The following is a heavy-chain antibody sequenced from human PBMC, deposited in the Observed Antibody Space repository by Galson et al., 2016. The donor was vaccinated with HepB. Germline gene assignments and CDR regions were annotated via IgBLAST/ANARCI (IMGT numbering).Heavy chain of an antibody. CDR1: GFTFSSYW. D-gene: IGHD5-18*01. J-gene: IGHJ4*02. CDR3: GAFRGDSSGYGEY. CDR2: ISTDGRTA. Sequence: SLRLSCAASGFTFSSYWMHWVRQAPGKGLVWVSRISTDGRTANQADSVKGRFTISRENARITVYLQMNSLTAEDTAVYYCGAFRGDSSGYGEYWSQGTLVTVSS. V-gene: IGHV3-74*01.